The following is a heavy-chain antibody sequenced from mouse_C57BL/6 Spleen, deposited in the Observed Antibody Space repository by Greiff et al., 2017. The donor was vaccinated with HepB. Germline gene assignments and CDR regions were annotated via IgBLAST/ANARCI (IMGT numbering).Heavy chain of an antibody. CDR2: ISSGGDYI. D-gene: IGHD1-1*01. CDR1: GFTFSSYA. J-gene: IGHJ2*01. V-gene: IGHV5-9-1*02. Sequence: EVMLVESGEGLVKPGGSLKLSCAASGFTFSSYAMSWVRQTPEKRLEWVAYISSGGDYIYYADTVKGRFTISRDIARKTLYLQMSSLKSEDTAMYYCTRGNYGSFVDYWGQGTTLTVSS. CDR3: TRGNYGSFVDY.